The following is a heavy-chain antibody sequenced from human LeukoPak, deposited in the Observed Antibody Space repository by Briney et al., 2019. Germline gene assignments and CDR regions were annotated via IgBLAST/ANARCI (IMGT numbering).Heavy chain of an antibody. V-gene: IGHV3-21*01. CDR3: AKGSVRGVKDGMDV. J-gene: IGHJ6*02. CDR2: ISSSSSYI. Sequence: GGSLRLSCAASGFTFSSYSMNWVRQAPGKGLEWVSSISSSSSYIYYADSVKGRFTISRDNSKNTLYLQMNSLRAEDTAVYYCAKGSVRGVKDGMDVWGQGTTVTVSS. D-gene: IGHD3-10*01. CDR1: GFTFSSYS.